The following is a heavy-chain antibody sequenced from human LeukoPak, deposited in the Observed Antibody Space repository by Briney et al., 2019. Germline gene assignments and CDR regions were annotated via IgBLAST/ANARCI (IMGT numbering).Heavy chain of an antibody. CDR3: ARTLWFGELFFDY. D-gene: IGHD3-10*01. CDR1: GGSISSYY. V-gene: IGHV4-4*07. CDR2: IYTSGST. J-gene: IGHJ4*02. Sequence: SETLSLTCTVSGGSISSYYWSWLRQPAGKGLEWIGRIYTSGSTNYNPSLKSRVTMSVDTSKNQFSLKLSSVTAAETAVYYCARTLWFGELFFDYWGQGTLVTVSS.